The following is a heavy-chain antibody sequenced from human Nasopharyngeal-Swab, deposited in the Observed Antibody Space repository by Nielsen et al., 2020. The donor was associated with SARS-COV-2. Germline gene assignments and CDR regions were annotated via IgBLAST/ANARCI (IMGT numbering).Heavy chain of an antibody. Sequence: SETLSLTCRVSDGSFGDYYWSWIRQRPGKGLEWIGHIFYTGRTDYNPSLESRVSISLDTTLKPFSLSLTSVTEADTARYFCARHHDYTAMDVWGPGATVTVSS. CDR2: IFYTGRT. V-gene: IGHV4-59*08. CDR1: DGSFGDYY. D-gene: IGHD4-11*01. CDR3: ARHHDYTAMDV. J-gene: IGHJ6*02.